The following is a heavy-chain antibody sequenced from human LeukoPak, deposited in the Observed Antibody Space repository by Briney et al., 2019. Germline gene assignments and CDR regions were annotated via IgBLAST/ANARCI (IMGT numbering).Heavy chain of an antibody. CDR2: IYTSGST. V-gene: IGHV4-61*02. CDR3: ARDGSVRIGESGY. J-gene: IGHJ4*02. D-gene: IGHD3-10*01. Sequence: PSETLSLTCTVSGGSISSGSYYWSWIRQPAGKGLEWIGRIYTSGSTNYNPSLKSRVTISVDTSKNQFSLKLSSVTAADTAVYYCARDGSVRIGESGYWGQGTLVTVSS. CDR1: GGSISSGSYY.